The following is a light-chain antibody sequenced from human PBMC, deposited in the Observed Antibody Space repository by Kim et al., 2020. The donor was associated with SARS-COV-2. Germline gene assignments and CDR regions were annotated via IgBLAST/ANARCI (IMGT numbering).Light chain of an antibody. CDR3: QQYGSPLT. V-gene: IGKV3-20*01. J-gene: IGKJ4*01. CDR2: GAS. Sequence: LSPGERATLSCRASQSVSSSYLAWYQQKPGQAPRLLIYGASSRATGIPDRFSGSGSGTDFTLTISRLEPEDFAVYYCQQYGSPLTFGGGTKVEIK. CDR1: QSVSSSY.